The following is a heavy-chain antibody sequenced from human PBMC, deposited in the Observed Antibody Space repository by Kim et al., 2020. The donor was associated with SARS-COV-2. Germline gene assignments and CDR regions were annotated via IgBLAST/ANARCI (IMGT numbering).Heavy chain of an antibody. CDR3: ARQVYSSSWYYFDY. J-gene: IGHJ4*02. CDR1: GGSISSYY. Sequence: SETLSLTCTVSGGSISSYYWSWIRQPPGKGLEWIGYIYYSGSTNYNPSLKSRVTISVDTSKNQFSLKLSSVTAADTAVYYCARQVYSSSWYYFDYWGQGTLVTVSS. D-gene: IGHD6-13*01. CDR2: IYYSGST. V-gene: IGHV4-59*08.